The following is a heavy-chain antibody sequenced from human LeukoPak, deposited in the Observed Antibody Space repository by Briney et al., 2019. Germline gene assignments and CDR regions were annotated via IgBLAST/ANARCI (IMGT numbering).Heavy chain of an antibody. CDR3: ARGSPYEP. CDR1: GGSISIYY. Sequence: PSETLSLTCTVSGGSISIYYGSWIRHRPRTGLEWIGYIYYSGSTNYNPSLKSRVTISVDTSKNPFSLKLSSVTAADTAVYYCARGSPYEPWGQGTLVTVSS. V-gene: IGHV4-59*01. J-gene: IGHJ5*02. CDR2: IYYSGST.